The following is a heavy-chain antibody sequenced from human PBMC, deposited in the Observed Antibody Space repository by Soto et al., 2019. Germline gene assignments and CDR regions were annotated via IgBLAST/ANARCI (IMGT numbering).Heavy chain of an antibody. V-gene: IGHV3-64*01. CDR3: ARAGPVGYYGSAPNWFDP. D-gene: IGHD3-10*01. Sequence: PGGSLRLSCAASGFTFSSYAMHWVRQAPGKGLEYVSAISSNGGSTYYANSVKGRFTISRDNSKNTLYLQMGSLRAEDMAVYYCARAGPVGYYGSAPNWFDPWGQGTLVTVSS. J-gene: IGHJ5*02. CDR2: ISSNGGST. CDR1: GFTFSSYA.